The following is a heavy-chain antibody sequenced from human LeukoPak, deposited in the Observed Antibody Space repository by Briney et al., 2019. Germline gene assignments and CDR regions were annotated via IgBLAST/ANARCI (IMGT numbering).Heavy chain of an antibody. D-gene: IGHD2-8*02. CDR2: MHYSGDT. CDR1: GGSVRYGGFY. J-gene: IGHJ3*02. V-gene: IGHV4-31*03. Sequence: TLSLTCPVPGGSVRYGGFYSTWIRQPPGQGLEWIGFMHYSGDTHYNPSLKSRVTISVDTSNNHFSLKLSSVTAADTAMYYCARLVPDGGVRGIAFDIWGQGTMVTVSS. CDR3: ARLVPDGGVRGIAFDI.